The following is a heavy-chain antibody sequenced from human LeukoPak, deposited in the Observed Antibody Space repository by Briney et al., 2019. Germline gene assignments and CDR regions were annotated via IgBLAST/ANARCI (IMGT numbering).Heavy chain of an antibody. CDR2: SSPSSSTV. CDR1: GFNFINYN. Sequence: SGGPLRLSCAGSGFNFINYNMNWVRQAPGRGLEWVSFSSPSSSTVYYADSVRGRFTISRDDARNSLFLQMNSLRAEDTAVYYCVRAREMDVWGKGTTVTVSS. J-gene: IGHJ6*04. D-gene: IGHD1-26*01. CDR3: VRAREMDV. V-gene: IGHV3-48*04.